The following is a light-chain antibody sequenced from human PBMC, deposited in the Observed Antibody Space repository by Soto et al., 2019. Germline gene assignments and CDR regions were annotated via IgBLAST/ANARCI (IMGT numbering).Light chain of an antibody. CDR2: GNS. Sequence: QSVLTQPPSVSGAPGQRVTISCTGSSSNIGAGYDVHWYQQLPGTAPKLLIYGNSNRPSGVPDRFSGSKSGTSASLAITGLQAEDEADYYCHSYDSSMSGFAVFGTGTKVTVL. V-gene: IGLV1-40*01. CDR1: SSNIGAGYD. J-gene: IGLJ1*01. CDR3: HSYDSSMSGFAV.